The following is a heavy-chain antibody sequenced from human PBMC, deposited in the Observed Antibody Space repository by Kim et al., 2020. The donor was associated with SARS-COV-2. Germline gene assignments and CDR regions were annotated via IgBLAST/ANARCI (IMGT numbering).Heavy chain of an antibody. Sequence: GDLTNYAGYVKGRSTISRDKSMNTVYLQITDLSAEDTAVYYCANLFWSLHIWGQGTVVTVSS. CDR2: GDLT. J-gene: IGHJ3*02. V-gene: IGHV3-23*01. D-gene: IGHD3-3*01. CDR3: ANLFWSLHI.